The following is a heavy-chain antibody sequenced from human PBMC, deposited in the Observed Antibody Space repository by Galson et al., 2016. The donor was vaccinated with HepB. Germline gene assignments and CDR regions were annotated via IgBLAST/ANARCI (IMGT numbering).Heavy chain of an antibody. J-gene: IGHJ5*02. D-gene: IGHD6-6*01. Sequence: SLRLSCAASGFTFSSYAMSWVRQAPGKGLERVSSISGGVVNTYYADSVKGRFTISRDNSKNTLYLRMNSLRTEDTAVYYCAKDRSPTRPWWFDPWGQGTLVTVSS. CDR1: GFTFSSYA. V-gene: IGHV3-23*01. CDR3: AKDRSPTRPWWFDP. CDR2: ISGGVVNT.